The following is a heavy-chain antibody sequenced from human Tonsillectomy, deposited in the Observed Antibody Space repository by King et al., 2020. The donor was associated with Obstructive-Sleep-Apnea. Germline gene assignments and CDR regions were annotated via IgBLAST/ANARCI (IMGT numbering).Heavy chain of an antibody. CDR2: IRNDGSTQ. V-gene: IGHV3-30*02. Sequence: QVQLVESGGGVVQPGRSLRLSCAASGFTFSTYGVHWVRRTPGKGLEWVAFIRNDGSTQYYAASVKGRFTISRDTSKKTVYLQMNSLRGEDTAVYYCARESTGGFDPWGQGTLVTVSS. D-gene: IGHD2-15*01. CDR1: GFTFSTYG. CDR3: ARESTGGFDP. J-gene: IGHJ5*02.